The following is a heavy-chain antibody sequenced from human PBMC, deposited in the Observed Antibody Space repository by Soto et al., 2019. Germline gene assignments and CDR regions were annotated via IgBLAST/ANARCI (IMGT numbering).Heavy chain of an antibody. CDR1: GVTFSSYA. D-gene: IGHD6-13*01. Sequence: ASVKVSCKASGVTFSSYAISRERQAPGQGLEWMGGIIPIFGTANYAQKFQGRVTNTADESTSTAYMELSSLRSEDTAVYYCARDRDSSSWRYYYYGMDVWGQGTTVTVSS. CDR3: ARDRDSSSWRYYYYGMDV. J-gene: IGHJ6*02. CDR2: IIPIFGTA. V-gene: IGHV1-69*13.